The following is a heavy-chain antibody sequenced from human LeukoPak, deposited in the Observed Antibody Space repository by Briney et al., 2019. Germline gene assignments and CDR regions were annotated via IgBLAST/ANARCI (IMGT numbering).Heavy chain of an antibody. J-gene: IGHJ4*02. Sequence: SETLSLTCTVSGGSISSYYWSWIRQPPGKGLEWIGYLYYSGSTNYNPSLKSRVTISVDTSKNQFSLKLSSVTAADTAVYYCARLWFGELSYYFDYWGQGTLVTVAS. V-gene: IGHV4-59*08. CDR1: GGSISSYY. CDR2: LYYSGST. D-gene: IGHD3-10*01. CDR3: ARLWFGELSYYFDY.